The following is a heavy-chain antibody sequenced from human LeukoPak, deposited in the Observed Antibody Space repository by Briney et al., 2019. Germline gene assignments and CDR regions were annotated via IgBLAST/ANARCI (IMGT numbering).Heavy chain of an antibody. D-gene: IGHD2-15*01. CDR1: GFTFSDSV. V-gene: IGHV3-73*01. J-gene: IGHJ4*02. CDR2: IRSKANSYAT. Sequence: GGSLRLSCAASGFTFSDSVMHWVRQAPGKGLEWVGRIRSKANSYATAYAASVKGRFTISRDDSKHTAYVQMNSLKTEDTAVYYCTRRDCSGGSCFLDYWGQGTLVTVSS. CDR3: TRRDCSGGSCFLDY.